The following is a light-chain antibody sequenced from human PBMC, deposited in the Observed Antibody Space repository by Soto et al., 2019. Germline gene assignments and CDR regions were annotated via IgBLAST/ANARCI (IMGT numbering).Light chain of an antibody. J-gene: IGLJ2*01. Sequence: QSVLTQPPSMSGAPGQRVTISCTGSSSNIGAGYDVHWYQQHPGTAPKLLIFDNNNRPSGVPDRFSGPKSDTSASLAITGLQAEDEADYYCQSFDTSLSGFVVFGGGTQLTVL. CDR1: SSNIGAGYD. CDR3: QSFDTSLSGFVV. CDR2: DNN. V-gene: IGLV1-40*01.